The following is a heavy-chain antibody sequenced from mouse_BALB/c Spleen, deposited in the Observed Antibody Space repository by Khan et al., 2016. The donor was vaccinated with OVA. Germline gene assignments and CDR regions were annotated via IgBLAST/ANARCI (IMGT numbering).Heavy chain of an antibody. V-gene: IGHV3-2*02. CDR1: GYSITSDYA. D-gene: IGHD1-1*01. CDR3: ARVYGEDFDY. CDR2: ISYSGNT. J-gene: IGHJ2*01. Sequence: EVKLLESGPGLVKPSQSLSLICTVTGYSITSDYAWNWIRQFPGNKLEWMGFISYSGNTNYNPSLKSRISITRDTSKNQFFLHLNSVTTEDTATYYCARVYGEDFDYWGQGTTLTVSS.